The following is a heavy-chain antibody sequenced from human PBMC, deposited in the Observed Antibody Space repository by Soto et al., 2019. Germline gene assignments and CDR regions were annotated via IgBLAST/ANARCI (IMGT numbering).Heavy chain of an antibody. J-gene: IGHJ5*02. CDR1: GYTFTSYD. CDR3: ARLGSGWRLGWFDP. CDR2: MNPNSGNT. D-gene: IGHD6-19*01. Sequence: QVQLVQSGAEVKKPGASVKVSCKASGYTFTSYDINWVRQATGPGLEWMGWMNPNSGNTVYAQKFQGRVTMTRNTSIITAYMELSSLRSEDTAVYYCARLGSGWRLGWFDPWGQGTLVTVSS. V-gene: IGHV1-8*01.